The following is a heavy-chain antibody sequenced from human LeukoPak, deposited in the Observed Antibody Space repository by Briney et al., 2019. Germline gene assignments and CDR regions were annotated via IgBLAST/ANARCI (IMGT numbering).Heavy chain of an antibody. Sequence: SQTLSVTCTVSGGSISSGDYYWSWIRQPPGKGLEWIGYIYYSGSTYYNPSLKSRVTISVDTSKNQFSLKLSSVTAADTAVYYCARASKITMIVVVYHDAFDIWGQGTMVTVSS. V-gene: IGHV4-30-4*01. J-gene: IGHJ3*02. D-gene: IGHD3-22*01. CDR2: IYYSGST. CDR1: GGSISSGDYY. CDR3: ARASKITMIVVVYHDAFDI.